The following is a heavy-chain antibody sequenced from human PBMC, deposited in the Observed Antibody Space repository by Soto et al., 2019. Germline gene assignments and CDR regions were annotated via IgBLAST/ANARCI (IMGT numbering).Heavy chain of an antibody. Sequence: QITLKESGPTVVKPTQTLTLTCTFSFFSLATSGVGVGWICQPPGKALEWLALLYWDDDKRYNPSLKSTRTISQHTSRKRGVLTPAKRAPVDTAAFCCGRRPREYSGYLLGGYCDFWGQGTVVTVSS. CDR1: FFSLATSGVG. D-gene: IGHD5-12*01. CDR3: GRRPREYSGYLLGGYCDF. V-gene: IGHV2-5*02. J-gene: IGHJ4*02. CDR2: LYWDDDK.